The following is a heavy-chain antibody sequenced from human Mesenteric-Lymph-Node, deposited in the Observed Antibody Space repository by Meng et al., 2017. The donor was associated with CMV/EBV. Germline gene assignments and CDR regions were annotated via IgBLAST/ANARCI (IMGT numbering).Heavy chain of an antibody. CDR2: IYSSGST. CDR3: ARDRDGYNLFDY. J-gene: IGHJ4*02. Sequence: TVSGASSISGGSYWSWMRQHPGKGLEWIGYIYSSGSTYHNPSLKSRVSISVDTSKNQFSLKLSSVTAADTAVYYCARDRDGYNLFDYWGQGTLVTVSS. V-gene: IGHV4-31*02. D-gene: IGHD5-24*01. CDR1: GASSISGGSY.